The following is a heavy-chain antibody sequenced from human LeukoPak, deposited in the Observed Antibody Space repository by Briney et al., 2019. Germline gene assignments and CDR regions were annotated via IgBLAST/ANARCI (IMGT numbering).Heavy chain of an antibody. CDR2: ISGSGGST. D-gene: IGHD6-19*01. CDR1: GFTFSSYA. Sequence: GGSLRLSCAASGFTFSSYAMSWVRQAPGKGLEWVSAISGSGGSTYYADSVKGRFTIPRDNSKNTLYLQMNSLRAEDTAVYYCAKVPRIAVALYYFDYWGQGTLVTVSS. J-gene: IGHJ4*02. V-gene: IGHV3-23*01. CDR3: AKVPRIAVALYYFDY.